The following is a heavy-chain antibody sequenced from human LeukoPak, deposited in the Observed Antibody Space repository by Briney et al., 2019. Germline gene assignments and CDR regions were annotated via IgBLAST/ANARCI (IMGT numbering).Heavy chain of an antibody. CDR2: ISYDGSNK. CDR3: AEVGGVGILTGYELDP. Sequence: GRSLRLSCAASGFTFSSYAMHWVRQAPGKGLEWVAVISYDGSNKYYADSVKGRFTISRDNSKNTPYLQMNSLRAEDTAGYYCAEVGGVGILTGYELDPWGQGTLVTVSS. V-gene: IGHV3-30*04. D-gene: IGHD3-9*01. CDR1: GFTFSSYA. J-gene: IGHJ5*02.